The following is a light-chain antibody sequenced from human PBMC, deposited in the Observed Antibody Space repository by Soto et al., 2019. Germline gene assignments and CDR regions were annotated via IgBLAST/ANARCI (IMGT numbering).Light chain of an antibody. Sequence: EIVMTQSPATLSVSPGERATLSCRASQSVSSNYLAWYQQKPGQAPRLLIYDASSRATGIPDRFSGSGSGTDFTLTIRGLEPEDFAVYYCQQYGRSLTFGPGTKVDIK. J-gene: IGKJ3*01. CDR1: QSVSSNY. V-gene: IGKV3-20*01. CDR3: QQYGRSLT. CDR2: DAS.